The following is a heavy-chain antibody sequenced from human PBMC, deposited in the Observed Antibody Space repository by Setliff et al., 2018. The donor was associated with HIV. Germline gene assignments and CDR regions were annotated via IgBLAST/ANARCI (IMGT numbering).Heavy chain of an antibody. Sequence: SETLSLTCTVSGASISPYSWNWIRQPPGKGPEWIGYFYTNGDINYNPSFKSRVTMSADTSKNQFFLRLESVTAADTAVYYCARRVLQDDTITRSNWLDPWGQGTLVTVSS. V-gene: IGHV4-4*09. J-gene: IGHJ5*02. D-gene: IGHD2-15*01. CDR2: FYTNGDI. CDR3: ARRVLQDDTITRSNWLDP. CDR1: GASISPYS.